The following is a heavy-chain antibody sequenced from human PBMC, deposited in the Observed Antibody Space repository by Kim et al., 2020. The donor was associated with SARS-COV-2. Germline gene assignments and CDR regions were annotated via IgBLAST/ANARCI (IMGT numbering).Heavy chain of an antibody. Sequence: GGSLRLSCAASGFAFDTNAMNWVRQAAGKGLEWMSAISGTGDTSHYADSVMGRFTISRDNSKNMLYLQLNSLTADDTATYFCVRGEAGGNPKYNWIYRWG. J-gene: IGHJ5*02. V-gene: IGHV3-23*01. CDR3: VRGEAGGNPKYNWIYR. CDR1: GFAFDTNA. D-gene: IGHD3-16*01. CDR2: ISGTGDTS.